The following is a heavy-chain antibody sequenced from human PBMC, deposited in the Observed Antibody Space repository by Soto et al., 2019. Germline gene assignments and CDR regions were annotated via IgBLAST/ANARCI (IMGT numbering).Heavy chain of an antibody. V-gene: IGHV3-30*18. CDR3: AKDGGWFGATMDV. CDR1: GFTFSSYG. CDR2: ISYDGSNK. D-gene: IGHD3-10*01. Sequence: GGSLRLSCGASGFTFSSYGMHWVRQAPGKGLEWVAVISYDGSNKYYADSVKGRFTISRDNSKNTLYLQMNSLRAEDTAVYYHAKDGGWFGATMDVWGQGTTVTVSS. J-gene: IGHJ6*02.